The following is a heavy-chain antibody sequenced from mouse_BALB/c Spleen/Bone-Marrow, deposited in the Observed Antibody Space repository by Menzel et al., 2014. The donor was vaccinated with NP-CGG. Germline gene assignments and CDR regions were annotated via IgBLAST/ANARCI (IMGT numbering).Heavy chain of an antibody. CDR1: GYTFSSYW. J-gene: IGHJ3*01. CDR2: ILPGSGST. CDR3: ARNGNYHAWFAY. V-gene: IGHV1-9*01. D-gene: IGHD2-1*01. Sequence: QVQLQQSGAELMKPGASVKISCKATGYTFSSYWIEWVKQRPGHGLEWIGEILPGSGSTNYNEKFKGKATFTADTSSNTAYMQLSSLTSEDSAVYYCARNGNYHAWFAYWGQGTLVTVSA.